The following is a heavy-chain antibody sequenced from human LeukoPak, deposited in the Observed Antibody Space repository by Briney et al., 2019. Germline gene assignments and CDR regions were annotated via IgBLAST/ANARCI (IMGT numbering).Heavy chain of an antibody. V-gene: IGHV3-30*04. CDR2: ISYDGHNE. CDR1: GFIFSSYA. J-gene: IGHJ6*02. Sequence: GGSLRLSCAASGFIFSSYAMHWVRQAPGKGLEWVAVISYDGHNEYYADSVKGRFTISRDNSKNTVYVQMNSLRAEDTAVYYCAKGVGYGGMDVWGQGTTVTVSS. D-gene: IGHD2-8*01. CDR3: AKGVGYGGMDV.